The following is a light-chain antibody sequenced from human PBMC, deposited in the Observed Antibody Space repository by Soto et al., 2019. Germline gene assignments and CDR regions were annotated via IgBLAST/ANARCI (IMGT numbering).Light chain of an antibody. CDR1: SSDVGGYNY. Sequence: QSALTQPASESGCPGQAITISCTGTSSDVGGYNYVSWYQQHPGKAPKLMIYDVSNRPSGVSNRFSGSKSGNTASLTISGLQAEDKADYYCSSYTSSSTLVVFGTGTKLTVL. V-gene: IGLV2-14*01. CDR2: DVS. CDR3: SSYTSSSTLVV. J-gene: IGLJ1*01.